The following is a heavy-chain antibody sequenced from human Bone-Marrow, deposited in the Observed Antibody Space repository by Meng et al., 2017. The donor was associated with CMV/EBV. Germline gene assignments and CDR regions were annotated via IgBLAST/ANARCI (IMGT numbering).Heavy chain of an antibody. V-gene: IGHV1-8*02. D-gene: IGHD2-2*01. CDR3: ARAGPCSSTSCYHPRYHGMDV. CDR1: GGTFSSYD. CDR2: MNPNSGNT. J-gene: IGHJ6*02. Sequence: ASVKVSCKASGGTFSSYDINWVRQATGQGLEWMGWMNPNSGNTGYAQKFQGRVTMTRNTSISTAYMELSSLRSEDTAVYYCARAGPCSSTSCYHPRYHGMDVWGQGTTVTVSS.